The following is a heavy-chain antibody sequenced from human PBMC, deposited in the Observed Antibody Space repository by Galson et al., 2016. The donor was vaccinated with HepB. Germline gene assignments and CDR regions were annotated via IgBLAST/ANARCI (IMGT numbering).Heavy chain of an antibody. Sequence: SLRLSCAVSGFTFSDYWMRWVRQAPGKGLEWVANIKHGGSQKTYVDSVKGRFTISRDNAKNSLFLQLNSLRPEDTAVYFCVRNSAAVGHWGQGTLVTVSS. CDR2: IKHGGSQK. V-gene: IGHV3-7*02. CDR3: VRNSAAVGH. CDR1: GFTFSDYW. J-gene: IGHJ4*02. D-gene: IGHD4-23*01.